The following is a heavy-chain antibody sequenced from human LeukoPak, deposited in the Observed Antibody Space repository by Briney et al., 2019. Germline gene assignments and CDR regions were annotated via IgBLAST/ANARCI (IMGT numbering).Heavy chain of an antibody. V-gene: IGHV3-23*01. D-gene: IGHD2-8*01. CDR2: ISDTGATT. Sequence: GGSLRLSCAASGFTFSSYAMSWVRQAPGKGLEWVSAISDTGATTYDADSVKGRFTISRDNSRSTLYLQMNSLRAEDTALYYCSKDNSIGRYCTNGVCSPFDYWGQGTLVTVSS. J-gene: IGHJ4*02. CDR1: GFTFSSYA. CDR3: SKDNSIGRYCTNGVCSPFDY.